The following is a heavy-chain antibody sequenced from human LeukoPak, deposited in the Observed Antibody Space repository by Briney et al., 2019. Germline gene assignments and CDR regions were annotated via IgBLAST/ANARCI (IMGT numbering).Heavy chain of an antibody. CDR3: ARDRFRSSWYYYYYMDV. Sequence: GGSLRLSWAAAGFTFSSYWMSWVRQAPGKGLEWVANIKQDGSEKYYVDSVKGRFTISRDNAKNSLYLQMNSLRAEDTAVYYCARDRFRSSWYYYYYMDVWGKGTTVTVSS. J-gene: IGHJ6*03. CDR1: GFTFSSYW. CDR2: IKQDGSEK. V-gene: IGHV3-7*01. D-gene: IGHD6-6*01.